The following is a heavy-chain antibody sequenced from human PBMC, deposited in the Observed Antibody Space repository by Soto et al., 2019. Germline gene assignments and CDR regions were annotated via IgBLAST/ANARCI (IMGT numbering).Heavy chain of an antibody. CDR3: ARLGSIAADDFDY. Sequence: QVQLQESGPGLVKPSETLSLTCTVSGGSISSSYWSWIRQPPGKGLEWTGYIYHSGSTNYNPSLKSRVTISVDTSKNQFSLKLSSVTAADTAVYYCARLGSIAADDFDYWAQGTLVTVSS. D-gene: IGHD6-25*01. J-gene: IGHJ4*02. CDR2: IYHSGST. CDR1: GGSISSSY. V-gene: IGHV4-59*08.